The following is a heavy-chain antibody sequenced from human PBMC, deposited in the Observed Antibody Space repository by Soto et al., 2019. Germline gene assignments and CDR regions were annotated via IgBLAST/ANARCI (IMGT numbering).Heavy chain of an antibody. V-gene: IGHV3-9*01. CDR1: GFTFSSYA. Sequence: PGGSLRLSCAASGFTFSSYAMSWVRQAPGKGLEWVSAISWNSGSIGCADSVKGRFTISRDNAKNSLYLQMNSLRAEDTALYYCAKGLGMITFGGVIANKYYFDYWGQGTLVTVSS. CDR3: AKGLGMITFGGVIANKYYFDY. J-gene: IGHJ4*02. D-gene: IGHD3-16*02. CDR2: ISWNSGSI.